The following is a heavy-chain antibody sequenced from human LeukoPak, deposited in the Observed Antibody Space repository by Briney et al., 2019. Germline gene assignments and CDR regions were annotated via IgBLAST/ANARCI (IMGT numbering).Heavy chain of an antibody. CDR3: ARGGNGDYGGRAFDI. J-gene: IGHJ3*02. CDR2: INYSGST. D-gene: IGHD4-17*01. CDR1: GGSFSGYY. V-gene: IGHV4-34*01. Sequence: SETLSLTCAVHGGSFSGYYWSWIRQPPGKGLEWIGEINYSGSTNYNPSLKSRVTISVDTSKNQFSLKLSSVTAADTAVYYCARGGNGDYGGRAFDIWGQGTMVTVSS.